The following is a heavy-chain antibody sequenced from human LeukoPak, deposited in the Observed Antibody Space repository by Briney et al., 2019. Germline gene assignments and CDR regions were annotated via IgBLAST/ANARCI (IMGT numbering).Heavy chain of an antibody. Sequence: GGSLRLSCAASGFTFSSYSMNWVRQAPGKGLEWVSSISSSSSYIYCADSVKGRFTISRDNAKNSLYLQMNSLRAEDTAVYYCASWELRARWAFDIWGQGTMVTVSS. J-gene: IGHJ3*02. CDR2: ISSSSSYI. V-gene: IGHV3-21*01. CDR3: ASWELRARWAFDI. D-gene: IGHD1-26*01. CDR1: GFTFSSYS.